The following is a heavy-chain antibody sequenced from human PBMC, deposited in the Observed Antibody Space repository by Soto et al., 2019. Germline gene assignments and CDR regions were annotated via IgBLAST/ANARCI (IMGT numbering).Heavy chain of an antibody. CDR2: IYYSGST. Sequence: SETLSLTCTVSGGSISSYYWSWIRQPPGKGLEWIGYIYYSGSTNYNPSLKSRVTISVDTSKNQFSLKLSSVTAADTAVYYCARTRASAVVMSPMYYYYMDVWGKGTTVTVSS. CDR3: ARTRASAVVMSPMYYYYMDV. CDR1: GGSISSYY. J-gene: IGHJ6*03. V-gene: IGHV4-59*08. D-gene: IGHD3-22*01.